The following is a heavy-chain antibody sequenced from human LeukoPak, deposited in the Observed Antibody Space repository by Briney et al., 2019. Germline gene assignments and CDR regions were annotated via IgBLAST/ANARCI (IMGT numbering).Heavy chain of an antibody. D-gene: IGHD2-15*01. CDR3: AAGCSGGSCYSHFDY. CDR1: GGSISSYY. CDR2: IYHSGST. Sequence: RPSETLSLTCTVSGGSISSYYWSWIRQPPGKGLEWIGYIYHSGSTNYNPSLKSRVTISVDTSKNQFSLKLSSVTAADTAVYYCAAGCSGGSCYSHFDYWGQGTLVTVSS. J-gene: IGHJ4*02. V-gene: IGHV4-59*01.